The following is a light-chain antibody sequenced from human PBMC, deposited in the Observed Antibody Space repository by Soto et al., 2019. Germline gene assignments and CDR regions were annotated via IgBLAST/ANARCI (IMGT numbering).Light chain of an antibody. CDR3: QQYDNLPLT. Sequence: DIQMTQSPSSLSASVGDRVTINCQASHDIRNYLNWYQQKPGQAPKLLIHDASRLQTGVPSRFSGSGSGTDFIFTITSLQPDDIATYHCQQYDNLPLTFGGGTKVEI. CDR1: HDIRNY. V-gene: IGKV1-33*01. J-gene: IGKJ4*01. CDR2: DAS.